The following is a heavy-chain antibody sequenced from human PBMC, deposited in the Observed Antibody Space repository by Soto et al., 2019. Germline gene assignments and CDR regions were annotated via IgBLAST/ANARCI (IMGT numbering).Heavy chain of an antibody. CDR1: GYTFGTYG. CDR3: ARLVISHLYYFDY. CDR2: ISTYNGKT. D-gene: IGHD3-10*01. J-gene: IGHJ4*02. V-gene: IGHV1-18*01. Sequence: ASVKVSCKASGYTFGTYGFSWVRQAPGEGLEWLGWISTYNGKTDYAQKFQGRVTLTTDASTHTAYMELRSLRFDDTAVYYCARLVISHLYYFDYWGPGCLVTVSS.